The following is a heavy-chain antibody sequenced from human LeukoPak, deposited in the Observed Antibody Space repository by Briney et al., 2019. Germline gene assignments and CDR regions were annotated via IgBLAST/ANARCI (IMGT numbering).Heavy chain of an antibody. CDR1: GFTFSSYA. CDR2: ISYDGSNK. D-gene: IGHD2-2*02. V-gene: IGHV3-30*04. J-gene: IGHJ3*02. CDR3: AREIYPPAFDI. Sequence: QAGGSLRLSCAASGFTFSSYAMHWVRQAPGKGLEWVAVISYDGSNKYYADSVKGRFTISRDNSKNTLYLQMNSLRAEDTAVYYCAREIYPPAFDIWGQGTMVTVSS.